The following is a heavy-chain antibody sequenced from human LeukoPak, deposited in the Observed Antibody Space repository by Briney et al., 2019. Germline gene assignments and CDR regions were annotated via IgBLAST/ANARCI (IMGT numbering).Heavy chain of an antibody. CDR3: AKDKLGGSSGYLGYFDY. CDR2: ISGDGGST. Sequence: TGGSLRLSCAASGFTFDDYAMHWVRQAPGKGLEWVSLISGDGGSTYYADSVKGRFTISRDNSKNSLYLQMNSLRTEDTALYYCAKDKLGGSSGYLGYFDYWGQGTLVTVSS. V-gene: IGHV3-43*02. CDR1: GFTFDDYA. J-gene: IGHJ4*02. D-gene: IGHD3-22*01.